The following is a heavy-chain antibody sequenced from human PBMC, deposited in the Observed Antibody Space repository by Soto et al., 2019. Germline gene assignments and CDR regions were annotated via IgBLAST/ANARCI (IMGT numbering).Heavy chain of an antibody. V-gene: IGHV4-28*01. Sequence: QVQLQESGPGLVKPSDTLSLTCAVSGYSISSSNWWGWIRRPPAKGLQWIGYIYYSGTTYYNPSLKRLVTLSVDTTKNQFSLKLTSVTAVDTAVYYCARREIQGPIDYWGQGTLVTVSS. D-gene: IGHD1-26*01. CDR3: ARREIQGPIDY. CDR1: GYSISSSNW. CDR2: IYYSGTT. J-gene: IGHJ4*02.